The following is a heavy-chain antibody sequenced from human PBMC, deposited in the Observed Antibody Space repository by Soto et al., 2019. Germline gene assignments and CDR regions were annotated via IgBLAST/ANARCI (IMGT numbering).Heavy chain of an antibody. D-gene: IGHD3-22*01. J-gene: IGHJ4*02. CDR1: GFTFSSYA. CDR3: ANFPKRYYASSGRYYFDY. V-gene: IGHV3-23*01. CDR2: ISGSGGST. Sequence: PGGSLRLSWAASGFTFSSYAMSWVRQAPGKGLEWVSAISGSGGSTYYADSVKGRFTISRDNSKNTLYLQMNSLRGEDTAVYYCANFPKRYYASSGRYYFDYWRQGTLVTVSS.